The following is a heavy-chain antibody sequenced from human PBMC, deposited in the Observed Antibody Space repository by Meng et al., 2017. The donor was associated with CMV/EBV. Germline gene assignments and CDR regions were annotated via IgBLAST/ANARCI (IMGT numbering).Heavy chain of an antibody. V-gene: IGHV1-2*02. J-gene: IGHJ5*02. CDR2: INPNSGGT. CDR1: GYTFTGYY. Sequence: ASVKVSCKASGYTFTGYYMHWVRQAPGQGLEWMGWINPNSGGTNYAQKFQGRVTMTRDTSISTAYMELSRLGSDDTAVYYCARDGGSSGSGWFDPWGQGTLVTVSS. CDR3: ARDGGSSGSGWFDP. D-gene: IGHD3-10*01.